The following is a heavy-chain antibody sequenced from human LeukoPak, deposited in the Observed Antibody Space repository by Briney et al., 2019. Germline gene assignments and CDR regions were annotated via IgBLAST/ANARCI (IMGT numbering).Heavy chain of an antibody. V-gene: IGHV4-31*03. CDR3: ARVVYDILTGYDNWFDP. Sequence: SETLSLTCTVSGGSISNGDYYWIRIRHHPGQGLDWIGYINYSGSTYYNPSLKSRVTISLDTSKNQLSLKLSSVTAADTAVYYCARVVYDILTGYDNWFDPWGQGTLVTVSS. D-gene: IGHD3-9*01. CDR2: INYSGST. J-gene: IGHJ5*02. CDR1: GGSISNGDYY.